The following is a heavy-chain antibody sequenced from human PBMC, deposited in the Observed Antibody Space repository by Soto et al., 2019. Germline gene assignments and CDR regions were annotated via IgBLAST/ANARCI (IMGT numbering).Heavy chain of an antibody. Sequence: SETLSLTCTVSGGSLSSYYWSWIRQPPGKGLEWIGYIYYSGSTNYNPSLKSRVTISVDTSKNQFSLKLSSVTAADTAVYYCASEISPAYRSGYYGMDVWGQGTTVTVSS. D-gene: IGHD3-10*01. CDR3: ASEISPAYRSGYYGMDV. V-gene: IGHV4-59*01. J-gene: IGHJ6*02. CDR1: GGSLSSYY. CDR2: IYYSGST.